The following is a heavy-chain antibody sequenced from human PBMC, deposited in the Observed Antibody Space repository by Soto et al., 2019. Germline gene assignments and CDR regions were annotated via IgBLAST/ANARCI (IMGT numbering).Heavy chain of an antibody. V-gene: IGHV1-18*01. CDR3: ARIRYYYDSSGYYLGPIFDY. Sequence: ASVKVSCKSSGYTFTIYGISGVRQAPGQGLEWMGWISAYNGNTNYAQKLQGRVTMTTDTSTSTAYMELRSLRSDDTAVYYCARIRYYYDSSGYYLGPIFDYWGQGTLVTVSS. D-gene: IGHD3-22*01. J-gene: IGHJ4*02. CDR1: GYTFTIYG. CDR2: ISAYNGNT.